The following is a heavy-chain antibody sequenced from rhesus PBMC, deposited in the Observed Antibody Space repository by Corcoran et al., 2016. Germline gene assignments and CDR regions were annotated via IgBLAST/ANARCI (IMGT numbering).Heavy chain of an antibody. V-gene: IGHV4S14*01. D-gene: IGHD5-24*01. CDR2: ISSGGGN. CDR1: GYSISSGYY. CDR3: ARRLQWVQVVYFDY. Sequence: QVQLQESGPGLVKPSETLSLPCAVSGYSISSGYYWGWIRQPPGKGLEWNGPISSGGGNPPHPALKSRVTLSLGTYKNQVSLKLSSVTAADTAVYYCARRLQWVQVVYFDYWGQGVLVTVYS. J-gene: IGHJ4*01.